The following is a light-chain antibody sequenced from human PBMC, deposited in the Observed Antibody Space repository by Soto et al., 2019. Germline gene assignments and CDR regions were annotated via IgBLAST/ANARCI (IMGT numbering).Light chain of an antibody. CDR1: QSISSY. CDR2: VAS. CDR3: QQNSSTPQT. J-gene: IGKJ4*01. Sequence: DIQMTQSPSSLSASVGDRVTITCRASQSISSYLSWYQQKPGKAPKLLINVASTLQSGVPSRFSGSGSGTDFTLAISSLQPEDYATYYCQQNSSTPQTFGGGTRVEIK. V-gene: IGKV1-39*01.